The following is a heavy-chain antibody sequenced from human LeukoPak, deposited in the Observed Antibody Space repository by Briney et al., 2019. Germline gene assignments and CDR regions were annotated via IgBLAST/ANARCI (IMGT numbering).Heavy chain of an antibody. V-gene: IGHV6-1*01. Sequence: SQTLSLTCAISGDSVSSNSAAWNWIRQSPSRGLEWLGRTYYRSQWYTDYALSVKSRITINPDTSQNQFSLQLKSVTPEDTAVYYCAGDPTYYLRYGYFDSWGQGILVTVSS. CDR2: TYYRSQWYT. J-gene: IGHJ4*02. CDR1: GDSVSSNSAA. D-gene: IGHD1-26*01. CDR3: AGDPTYYLRYGYFDS.